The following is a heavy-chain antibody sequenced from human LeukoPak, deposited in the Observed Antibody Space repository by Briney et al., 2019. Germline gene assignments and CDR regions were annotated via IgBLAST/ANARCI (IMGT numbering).Heavy chain of an antibody. CDR1: GFTFSSYG. Sequence: PGGSLRPSCAASGFTFSSYGMHWVRQAPGKGLEWVAVIWYDGTNKYYADSVKGRFTISRDNSKNTLYLQMNSLRAEDTAVYYCARIGGDRHPIEYWGQGTLVTVSS. CDR2: IWYDGTNK. J-gene: IGHJ4*02. D-gene: IGHD2-21*02. CDR3: ARIGGDRHPIEY. V-gene: IGHV3-33*01.